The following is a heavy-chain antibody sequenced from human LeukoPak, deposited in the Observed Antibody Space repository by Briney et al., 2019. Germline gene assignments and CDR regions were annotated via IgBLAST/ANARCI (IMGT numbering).Heavy chain of an antibody. Sequence: KTSETLSLTCTVSGASITTHHWSWIRQSPGKGLEWIGYSHINGGSSYNPSLKSRVTMSLDTSENHFSLRLNSVTAADTAVYFCARGDIDWLRSPGALYYFDYWGQGILVTVSS. V-gene: IGHV4-59*11. CDR2: SHINGGS. J-gene: IGHJ4*02. CDR3: ARGDIDWLRSPGALYYFDY. D-gene: IGHD5-12*01. CDR1: GASITTHH.